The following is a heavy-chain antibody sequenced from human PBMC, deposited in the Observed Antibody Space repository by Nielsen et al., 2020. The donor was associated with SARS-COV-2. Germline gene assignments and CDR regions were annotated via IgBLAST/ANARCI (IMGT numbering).Heavy chain of an antibody. Sequence: WIRQPPGKGLEWVSSISSSSSCIYYADSVKGRFTISRDNAKNSLYLQMNSLRAEDTAVYYCAREKPYCSSTSCYRAYGMDVWGQGTTVTVSS. V-gene: IGHV3-21*01. CDR3: AREKPYCSSTSCYRAYGMDV. CDR2: ISSSSSCI. D-gene: IGHD2-2*01. J-gene: IGHJ6*02.